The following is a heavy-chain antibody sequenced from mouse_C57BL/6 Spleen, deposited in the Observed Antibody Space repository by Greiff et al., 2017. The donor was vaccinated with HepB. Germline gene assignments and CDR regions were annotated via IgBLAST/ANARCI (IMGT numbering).Heavy chain of an antibody. CDR1: GYSFTGYF. D-gene: IGHD1-1*01. J-gene: IGHJ1*03. V-gene: IGHV1-20*01. CDR3: AREGLYYGSSYGYFDV. Sequence: VQLQQSGPELVKPGDSVKISCKASGYSFTGYFMNWVMQSHGKSLEWIGRINPYNGDTFYNQKFKGKATLTVDKSSSTAHMELRSLTSEDSAVYYGAREGLYYGSSYGYFDVWGTGTTVTVSS. CDR2: INPYNGDT.